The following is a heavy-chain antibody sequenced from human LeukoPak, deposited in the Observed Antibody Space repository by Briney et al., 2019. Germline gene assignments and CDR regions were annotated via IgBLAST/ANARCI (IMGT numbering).Heavy chain of an antibody. J-gene: IGHJ3*02. D-gene: IGHD1-26*01. CDR3: ARGWELLTAFDI. CDR1: GFTFSSYW. Sequence: GGSLRLSCAASGFTFSSYWMHWVRQAPGKGLVWVSRINSDGSSTSYADSVKGRFTISRDNAKNSLYLQMNSLRAEDTAVYYCARGWELLTAFDIWGQGTMVTVSS. V-gene: IGHV3-74*01. CDR2: INSDGSST.